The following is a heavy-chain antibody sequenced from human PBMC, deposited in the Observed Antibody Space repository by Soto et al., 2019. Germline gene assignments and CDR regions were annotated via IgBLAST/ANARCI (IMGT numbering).Heavy chain of an antibody. J-gene: IGHJ5*02. D-gene: IGHD2-2*01. Sequence: ASVKVSCKASGYTFNTYGISWVRQAPGQGLEWMGWISTFNGETRYAQKFQARGTVTTDTSTTTGYMELRSLRSDDTAVYYCARDVGYCSSSTCLIDPWGQGILVTVS. CDR1: GYTFNTYG. CDR3: ARDVGYCSSSTCLIDP. V-gene: IGHV1-18*01. CDR2: ISTFNGET.